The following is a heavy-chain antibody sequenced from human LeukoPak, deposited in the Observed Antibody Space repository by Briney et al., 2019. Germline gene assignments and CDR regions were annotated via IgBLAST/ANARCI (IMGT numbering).Heavy chain of an antibody. CDR2: INPTSGRT. CDR1: GYTFTGYY. D-gene: IGHD5-24*01. J-gene: IGHJ3*01. CDR3: ARRLVDSNDGYDV. Sequence: ASVKVSCKASGYTFTGYYMHWVRQAPGQGLEWMGWINPTSGRTTYAQTFQDRVTMTRDTSISTAYMELNSLRSDDTAVYYCARRLVDSNDGYDVWGQGTTVTVSS. V-gene: IGHV1-2*02.